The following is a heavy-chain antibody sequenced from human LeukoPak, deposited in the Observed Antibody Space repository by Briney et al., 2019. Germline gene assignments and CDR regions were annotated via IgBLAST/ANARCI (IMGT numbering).Heavy chain of an antibody. CDR2: ISAYSGNT. CDR1: GYTFTSYG. Sequence: ASVKVSCKASGYTFTSYGISWVRQAPGQGLEWMGWISAYSGNTNYAQKLQGRVTMTTDTSTSTAYMELRSLRSDDTAVYYCARHEEYYYYFDYWGQGTLVTVSS. CDR3: ARHEEYYYYFDY. V-gene: IGHV1-18*01. D-gene: IGHD2/OR15-2a*01. J-gene: IGHJ4*02.